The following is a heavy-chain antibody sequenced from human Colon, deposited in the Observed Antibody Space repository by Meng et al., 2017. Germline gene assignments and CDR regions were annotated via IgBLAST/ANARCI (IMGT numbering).Heavy chain of an antibody. CDR2: IDHTGNT. J-gene: IGHJ5*02. V-gene: IGHV4-4*02. Sequence: GQLQESGPGVVKPSGTLSLTCAVSGGSISSGDWWSWVRQPPGKGLEWIAEIDHTGNTNYNPSLKSRVTISVDKSKNQFSLKLSFMTAADTAVYYCARVGPGELPNFFDPWGQGTLVTVSS. D-gene: IGHD1-7*01. CDR1: GGSISSGDW. CDR3: ARVGPGELPNFFDP.